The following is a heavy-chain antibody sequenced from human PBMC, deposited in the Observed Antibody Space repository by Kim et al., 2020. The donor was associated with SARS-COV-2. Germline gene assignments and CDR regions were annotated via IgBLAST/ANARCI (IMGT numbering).Heavy chain of an antibody. Sequence: SETLSLTCTVSGDSISSSSYYWGWIRQPPGKGLEWIGSISDSGSTYYNPSLKSRVTISVDTSKNQFSLNLYSVTAADTAVFYCARRYGSGSYYWGYFYYWGLGTLVTVAS. V-gene: IGHV4-39*01. CDR3: ARRYGSGSYYWGYFYY. D-gene: IGHD3-10*01. J-gene: IGHJ4*02. CDR2: ISDSGST. CDR1: GDSISSSSYY.